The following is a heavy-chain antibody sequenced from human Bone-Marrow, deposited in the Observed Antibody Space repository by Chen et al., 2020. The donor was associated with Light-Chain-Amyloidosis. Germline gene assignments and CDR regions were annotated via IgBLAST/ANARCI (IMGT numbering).Heavy chain of an antibody. CDR2: ISVYNGNT. J-gene: IGHJ4*02. V-gene: IGHV1-18*04. D-gene: IGHD3-9*01. Sequence: QVQLVQSGAEVKRPGASVRVSCKTFGYTFTSYGIAWVRQAPGQGLEWMGWISVYNGNTNLAQKFLGRATMTTDISTTTAYMELRSLSSDDTAVYYCARGAITTIFRGYDFWGQGTLVTVSS. CDR3: ARGAITTIFRGYDF. CDR1: GYTFTSYG.